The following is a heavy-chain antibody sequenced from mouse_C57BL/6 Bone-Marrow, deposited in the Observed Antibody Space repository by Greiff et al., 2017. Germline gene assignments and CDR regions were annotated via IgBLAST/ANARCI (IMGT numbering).Heavy chain of an antibody. V-gene: IGHV5-17*01. CDR2: ISSGSSTI. Sequence: EVHLVESGGGLVKPGGSLKLSCAASGFTFSDYGMHWVRQAPEKGLEWVAYISSGSSTIYYADTVKGRFTISRDNAKNTLFLQMTSLRSEDTAMYYCARPDYGSSWGYYFDYWGQGTTLTVSS. D-gene: IGHD1-1*01. CDR3: ARPDYGSSWGYYFDY. J-gene: IGHJ2*01. CDR1: GFTFSDYG.